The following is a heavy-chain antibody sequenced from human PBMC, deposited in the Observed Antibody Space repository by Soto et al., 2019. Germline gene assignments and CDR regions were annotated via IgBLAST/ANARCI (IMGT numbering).Heavy chain of an antibody. V-gene: IGHV3-15*07. Sequence: EVQLVESGGGLVKPGGSLRLSCAASGFTFSNAWMNWVRQAPGKGLEWVGRIKSKTDGGTTDYAAPVKGRFTISRDDSKNTLYLQMNSLKTEDTAVYYCTTLYCGGDCYSVGDAFDIWGQGTIVTVSS. CDR2: IKSKTDGGTT. CDR1: GFTFSNAW. CDR3: TTLYCGGDCYSVGDAFDI. D-gene: IGHD2-21*02. J-gene: IGHJ3*02.